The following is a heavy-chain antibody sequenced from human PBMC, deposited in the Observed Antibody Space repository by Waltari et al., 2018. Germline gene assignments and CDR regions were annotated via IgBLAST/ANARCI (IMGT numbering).Heavy chain of an antibody. Sequence: QLQLQESGPGLVKPSETLSLTCTVSGGSISSSSYYWGWIRQPPGKGLEWIGSIYFSGSPYSNPSLKRRVTISVDTSKNQFSLKLSAVTAADTAVYYCARGGNVSGRDLRFYYYMGVWGKGTTVTVSS. D-gene: IGHD3-16*01. V-gene: IGHV4-39*01. CDR2: IYFSGSP. CDR3: ARGGNVSGRDLRFYYYMGV. J-gene: IGHJ6*03. CDR1: GGSISSSSYY.